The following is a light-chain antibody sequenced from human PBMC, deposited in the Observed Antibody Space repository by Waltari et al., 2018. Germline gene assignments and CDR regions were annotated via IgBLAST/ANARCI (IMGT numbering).Light chain of an antibody. Sequence: DIVLTQSPGTMSLSPGERATLSCRASQSIGRSLVWYQQKPGQAPRLLIYDVSRRATGIPDRFSGSGYGTDFSLTISRLEPEDFAVYYCQKYERLPATFGQGTTVEIK. J-gene: IGKJ1*01. V-gene: IGKV3-20*01. CDR1: QSIGRS. CDR2: DVS. CDR3: QKYERLPAT.